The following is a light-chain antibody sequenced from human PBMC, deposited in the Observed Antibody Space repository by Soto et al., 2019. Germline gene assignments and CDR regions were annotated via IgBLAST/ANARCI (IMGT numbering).Light chain of an antibody. V-gene: IGKV3-11*01. Sequence: EIVLTQSPATLSLSPGESATLSCRASQSVSNFLAWYKQKPGQAPRVIIYDASTRATGIPARFSGSGSGTDFTLTISSLEPEDFAVYYCQQRSYWPGTFGQGTKLEIK. CDR1: QSVSNF. CDR3: QQRSYWPGT. CDR2: DAS. J-gene: IGKJ2*01.